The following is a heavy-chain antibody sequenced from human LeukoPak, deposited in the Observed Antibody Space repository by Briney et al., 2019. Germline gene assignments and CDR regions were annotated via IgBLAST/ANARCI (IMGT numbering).Heavy chain of an antibody. V-gene: IGHV3-48*03. CDR1: GFTFSSYE. CDR2: ISSSGSTI. J-gene: IGHJ4*02. CDR3: ARVDTLGSS. D-gene: IGHD6-13*01. Sequence: GRSLRLSCAASGFTFSSYEMNWVRQAPGKGLEWVSYISSSGSTIYYADSVKGRFTISRDNAKNSLYLQMNSLRAEDTAVYYCARVDTLGSSWGQGTLVTVSS.